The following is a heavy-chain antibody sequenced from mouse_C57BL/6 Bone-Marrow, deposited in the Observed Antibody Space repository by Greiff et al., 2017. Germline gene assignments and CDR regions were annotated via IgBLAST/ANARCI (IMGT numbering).Heavy chain of an antibody. V-gene: IGHV5-4*03. D-gene: IGHD1-1*01. CDR3: ARTYGSLYYSAMDY. Sequence: EVKLVESGGGLVKPGGSLKLSCAASGFTFSSYAMSWVRQTPEKRLEWVATISDGGSYTYYPDNVKGRFTISRDNAKNNLYLQMSHLKSEDTAMYYCARTYGSLYYSAMDYWGQGTSVTVSS. CDR1: GFTFSSYA. CDR2: ISDGGSYT. J-gene: IGHJ4*01.